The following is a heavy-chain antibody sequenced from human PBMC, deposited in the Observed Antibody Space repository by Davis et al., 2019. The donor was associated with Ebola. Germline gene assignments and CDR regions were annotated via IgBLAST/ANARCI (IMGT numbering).Heavy chain of an antibody. D-gene: IGHD4-17*01. CDR3: AYEGAASGMTTVTSGFDP. Sequence: ASVKVSCKASGYTFTGYYMHWVRQAPGQGLEWMGWINPNSGGTNYAQKFQGRVTMTRDTSISTAYMELSRLRSDDTAVYYCAYEGAASGMTTVTSGFDPWGQGTLVTVSS. J-gene: IGHJ5*02. CDR1: GYTFTGYY. CDR2: INPNSGGT. V-gene: IGHV1-2*02.